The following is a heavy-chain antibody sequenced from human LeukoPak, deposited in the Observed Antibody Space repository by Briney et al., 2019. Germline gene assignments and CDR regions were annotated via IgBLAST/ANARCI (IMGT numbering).Heavy chain of an antibody. J-gene: IGHJ5*02. Sequence: PSETLSLTCTVSGGSISSSSYYWGWIRQPPGKGLEWIGSIYYSGSTYYNPSLKSRVTISVDTSKNQFSLKLSSVTAADTAVYYCARQAGYCSGGSCLEVSWFDPWGQGTLVTVSS. D-gene: IGHD2-15*01. V-gene: IGHV4-39*01. CDR2: IYYSGST. CDR1: GGSISSSSYY. CDR3: ARQAGYCSGGSCLEVSWFDP.